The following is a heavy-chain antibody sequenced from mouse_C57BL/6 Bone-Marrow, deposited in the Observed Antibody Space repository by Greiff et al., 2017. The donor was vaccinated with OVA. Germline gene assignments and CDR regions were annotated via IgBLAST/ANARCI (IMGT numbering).Heavy chain of an antibody. J-gene: IGHJ4*01. Sequence: EVQLQQSGAELVRPGASVKLSCTASGFNIKDDYMHWVKQRPEQGLEWIGWIDPENGDTEYASKFQGKATITADTSSNTAYLQLSSLTSEDTAVYYCTTEDYNAMDYWGQGTSVTVSS. CDR1: GFNIKDDY. CDR2: IDPENGDT. V-gene: IGHV14-4*01. CDR3: TTEDYNAMDY.